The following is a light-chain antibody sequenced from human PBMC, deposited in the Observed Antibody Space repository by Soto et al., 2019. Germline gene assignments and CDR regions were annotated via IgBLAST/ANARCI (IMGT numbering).Light chain of an antibody. CDR2: GAS. Sequence: EIVLTQSPGTLSLSPGERATLSCRASQSVSSTYLAWYQQKPGQAPRLLIYGASSRATAIPDRFSGSGSGTDFTLTITRLEPEDFAVYYCQQYGNSPYTFGQGIKLEIK. CDR3: QQYGNSPYT. V-gene: IGKV3-20*01. CDR1: QSVSSTY. J-gene: IGKJ2*01.